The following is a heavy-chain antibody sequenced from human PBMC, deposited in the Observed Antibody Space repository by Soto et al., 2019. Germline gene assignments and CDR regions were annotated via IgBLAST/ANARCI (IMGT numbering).Heavy chain of an antibody. CDR3: ARDRGSSWLYYYYYYYMDV. J-gene: IGHJ6*03. V-gene: IGHV3-7*01. D-gene: IGHD6-13*01. CDR1: GFTFSSYW. CDR2: IKQDGSEK. Sequence: PGGSLRLSCGASGFTFSSYWMSWVRQAPGKGLEWVANIKQDGSEKYYVDSVKGRFTISRDNAKNSLYLQMNSLRAEDTAVYYCARDRGSSWLYYYYYYYMDVWGKGTTVTVSS.